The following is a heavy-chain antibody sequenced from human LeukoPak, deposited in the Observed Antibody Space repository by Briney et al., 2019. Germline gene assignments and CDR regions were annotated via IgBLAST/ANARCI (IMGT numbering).Heavy chain of an antibody. Sequence: SETLSLTCTVSGGSISSSSYYWGWIRQPPGKGLEWIGNIYYSGSTYYNPSLKSRVTISVDTSKNQFSLRLTSVTAADTAVFYCARQVTKISPLTHRYYYMDVWGKGTTVTISS. J-gene: IGHJ6*03. CDR1: GGSISSSSYY. CDR2: IYYSGST. CDR3: ARQVTKISPLTHRYYYMDV. V-gene: IGHV4-39*01. D-gene: IGHD3-3*01.